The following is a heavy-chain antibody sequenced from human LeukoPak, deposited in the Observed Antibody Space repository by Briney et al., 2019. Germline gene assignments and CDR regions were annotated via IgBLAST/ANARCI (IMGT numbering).Heavy chain of an antibody. D-gene: IGHD3-10*01. Sequence: VASVKVSCKASGYTFTSYYMHWVRQAPGQGLKWMGIINPSGGSTSYAQKFQGRVTMTRDTSTSTVYMELSSLRSEDTAVYYCARDSAGSYYTPTRVRYFDYWGEGTLVTVSS. V-gene: IGHV1-46*01. CDR2: INPSGGST. CDR3: ARDSAGSYYTPTRVRYFDY. CDR1: GYTFTSYY. J-gene: IGHJ4*02.